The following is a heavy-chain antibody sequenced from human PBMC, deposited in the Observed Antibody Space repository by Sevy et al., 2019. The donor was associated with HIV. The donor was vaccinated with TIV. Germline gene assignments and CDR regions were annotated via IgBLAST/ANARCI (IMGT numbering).Heavy chain of an antibody. CDR2: ISSSSTYI. V-gene: IGHV3-21*01. Sequence: GGYLRLSCAASGFTIRTYNMNWVRQAPGKGLEWVSSISSSSTYIYYADSVKGRFTISRDNAKNSLYVQMSSLRAEDTAVYYCARDLVIPATTDYFYYGMDVWGQGTTVTVSS. CDR1: GFTIRTYN. CDR3: ARDLVIPATTDYFYYGMDV. J-gene: IGHJ6*02. D-gene: IGHD2-15*01.